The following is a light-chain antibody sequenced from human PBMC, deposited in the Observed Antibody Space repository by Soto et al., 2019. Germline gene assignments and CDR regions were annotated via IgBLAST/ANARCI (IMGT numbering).Light chain of an antibody. CDR2: EVS. V-gene: IGKV2D-29*01. CDR1: QSLFDSDGKAF. J-gene: IGKJ3*01. Sequence: DIVMTQTPLSLSVTPGQPASISCRSSQSLFDSDGKAFLYWYLQRPGQPPQLLIYEVSNRLSGVPDRFSASGSGREFTLKISRVEAEDVGVYYCMQATQLPPGGFTFGPGTKVDIK. CDR3: MQATQLPPGGFT.